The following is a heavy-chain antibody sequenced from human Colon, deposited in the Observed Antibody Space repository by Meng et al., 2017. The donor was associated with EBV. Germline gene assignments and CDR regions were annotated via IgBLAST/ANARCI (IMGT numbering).Heavy chain of an antibody. CDR1: GGSLSSRSW. CDR3: ARVGAYCGGDCYHPR. Sequence: GQRQESGPGLVKPSGTLSLTCAVAGGSLSSRSWWSWVRQPPGKGLEWIGEIYHSGSTNYNPSLKSRVTISVDESKNQFSLRLSSVTAADTAVYYCARVGAYCGGDCYHPRWGQGTLVTVSS. V-gene: IGHV4-4*02. CDR2: IYHSGST. J-gene: IGHJ4*02. D-gene: IGHD2-21*02.